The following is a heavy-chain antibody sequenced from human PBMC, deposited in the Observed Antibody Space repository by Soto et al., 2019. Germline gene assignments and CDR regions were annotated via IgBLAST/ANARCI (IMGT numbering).Heavy chain of an antibody. CDR1: GFTFSTYN. J-gene: IGHJ6*02. Sequence: GGSLRLSCAASGFTFSTYNMNWVRQAPGKGLEWLSYISSPSSSIYYADSIKGRFTISRDNAKNLLYLQMNSLRDDETAVYYWARDLPSPATRRGMDVGGQGTRVTVSS. CDR2: ISSPSSSI. V-gene: IGHV3-48*02. CDR3: ARDLPSPATRRGMDV.